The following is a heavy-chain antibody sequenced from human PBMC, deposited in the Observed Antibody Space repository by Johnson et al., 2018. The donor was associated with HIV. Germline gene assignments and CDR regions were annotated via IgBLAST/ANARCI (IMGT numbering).Heavy chain of an antibody. CDR2: INWNGGIT. V-gene: IGHV3-20*04. CDR1: GFTFSSYW. J-gene: IGHJ3*01. Sequence: VQLVESGGGLVQPGGSLRLSCAASGFTFSSYWMHWVRQAPGKGLEWVSGINWNGGITGYADSVRGRFTISRDNAKNSLYLQMSSLKVEDTAMYYCARDGESQQLPLGDAFDVWGQGTMVIVSS. D-gene: IGHD6-13*01. CDR3: ARDGESQQLPLGDAFDV.